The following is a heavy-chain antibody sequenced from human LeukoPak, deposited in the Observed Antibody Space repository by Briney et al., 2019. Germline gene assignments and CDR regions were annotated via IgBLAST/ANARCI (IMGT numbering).Heavy chain of an antibody. V-gene: IGHV3-74*01. CDR3: ARERVAGFDY. J-gene: IGHJ4*02. CDR2: INSDGGST. D-gene: IGHD6-19*01. Sequence: PGGSLRLSCAASGFTFSSYWMHWVRQAPGKGLVWVSRINSDGGSTTYADSVKGRFTISRDNAKNTLYLQINSLRAEDTAVYYCARERVAGFDYWGQGTLVTVSS. CDR1: GFTFSSYW.